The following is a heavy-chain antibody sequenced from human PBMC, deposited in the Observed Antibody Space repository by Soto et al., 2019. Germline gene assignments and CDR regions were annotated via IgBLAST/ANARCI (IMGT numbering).Heavy chain of an antibody. CDR3: ATSYGSGSAHFDS. D-gene: IGHD3-10*01. J-gene: IGHJ4*02. V-gene: IGHV1-69*02. CDR1: GDTFSRFT. CDR2: IIPMLGMS. Sequence: QVQLVQSGAEVTKPGSSVTVSCKASGDTFSRFTLSWVRQAPGQGLEWMGRIIPMLGMSNSAMKFQGRVTITADKSTNKVYMHLNSLRSDDTAVYYCATSYGSGSAHFDSWGQGTLVTVSS.